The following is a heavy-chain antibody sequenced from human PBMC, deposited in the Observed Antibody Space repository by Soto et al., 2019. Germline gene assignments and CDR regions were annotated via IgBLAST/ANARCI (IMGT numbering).Heavy chain of an antibody. CDR2: IYYSGGT. D-gene: IGHD6-13*01. CDR3: ARYFSSSWYWFDP. V-gene: IGHV4-31*03. Sequence: QVQLQESGPGLVKPSQTLSLTCTVSGGSISSGGYYWSWIRQHPGKGLEWIGYIYYSGGTYYNPSLKSRATISVDTSKNQFSLKLSSVTAADTAVYYCARYFSSSWYWFDPWGQGTLVTVSS. CDR1: GGSISSGGYY. J-gene: IGHJ5*02.